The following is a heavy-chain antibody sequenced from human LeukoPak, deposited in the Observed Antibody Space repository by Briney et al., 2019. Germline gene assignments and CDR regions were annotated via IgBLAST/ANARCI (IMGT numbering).Heavy chain of an antibody. CDR3: ARELEYSSPRLNYYYMDV. CDR1: GGSISSYY. D-gene: IGHD6-6*01. J-gene: IGHJ6*03. CDR2: IYSSGST. V-gene: IGHV4-4*07. Sequence: SETLSLTCTVSGGSISSYYWSWIRQPAGKGLEWIGRIYSSGSTNYNPSLKSRVTMSVDTSKNQFSLKLSSVTAADTAVYYCARELEYSSPRLNYYYMDVWGKGTTVTDSS.